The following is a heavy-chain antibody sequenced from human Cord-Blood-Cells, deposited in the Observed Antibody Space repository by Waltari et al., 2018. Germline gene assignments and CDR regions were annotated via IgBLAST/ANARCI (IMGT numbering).Heavy chain of an antibody. CDR3: ARTGRDYAFDI. V-gene: IGHV1-2*02. Sequence: QVQLVQSGAEVKKPGASVKVSCKASGYTFTGYYMHWVRQAPGQGLEWMGWINPNSGDTSISTAYMELSRLRSDGTAVYYCARTGRDYAFDIWGQGTMVTVSS. J-gene: IGHJ3*02. CDR2: INPNSG. D-gene: IGHD3-10*01. CDR1: GYTFTGYY.